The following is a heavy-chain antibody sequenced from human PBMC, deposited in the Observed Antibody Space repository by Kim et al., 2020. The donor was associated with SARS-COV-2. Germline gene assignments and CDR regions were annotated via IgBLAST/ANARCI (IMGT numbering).Heavy chain of an antibody. CDR3: AIPAANTAMAPGLFDY. V-gene: IGHV4-34*01. Sequence: SETLSLTCAVYGGSFSGYYWSWIRQPPGKGLEWIGEINHSGSTNYNPSLKSRVTISVDTSKNQFSLKLSSVTAADTAVYYCAIPAANTAMAPGLFDYWGQGTLVTVSS. D-gene: IGHD5-18*01. CDR1: GGSFSGYY. CDR2: INHSGST. J-gene: IGHJ4*02.